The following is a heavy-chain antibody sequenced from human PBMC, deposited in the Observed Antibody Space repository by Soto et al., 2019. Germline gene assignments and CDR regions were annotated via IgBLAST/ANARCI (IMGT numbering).Heavy chain of an antibody. CDR1: GGTFSSYA. CDR3: ARTITIFGVVIVSGYDYYYYGMDV. J-gene: IGHJ6*02. Sequence: GASVKVSCKASGGTFSSYAISWVRQAPGQGLEWMGGIIPIFGTANYAQKFQGRVTITADESTSTAYMELSSLRSEDTAVYYCARTITIFGVVIVSGYDYYYYGMDVWGQGTTVTVSS. D-gene: IGHD3-3*01. V-gene: IGHV1-69*13. CDR2: IIPIFGTA.